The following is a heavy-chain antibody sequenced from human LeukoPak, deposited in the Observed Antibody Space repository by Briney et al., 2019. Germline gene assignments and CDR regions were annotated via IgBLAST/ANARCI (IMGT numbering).Heavy chain of an antibody. CDR3: ARDQSRNGELLPLGYFDY. Sequence: GGSLRLSCAASGFTFSSYSMNWVRQAPGKGLEWVSSISSSSSYIYYADSVKGRFTISRDNAKNSLYLQMNSLRAEDTAVYYCARDQSRNGELLPLGYFDYWGQGTLVTVSS. CDR2: ISSSSSYI. CDR1: GFTFSSYS. V-gene: IGHV3-21*01. D-gene: IGHD3-10*01. J-gene: IGHJ4*02.